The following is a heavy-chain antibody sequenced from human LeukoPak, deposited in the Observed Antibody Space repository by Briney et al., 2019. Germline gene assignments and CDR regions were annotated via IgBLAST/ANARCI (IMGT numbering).Heavy chain of an antibody. CDR1: GYIFSDYA. V-gene: IGHV1-3*01. CDR2: IIAGNGKT. Sequence: GASVKVSCKASGYIFSDYAIQWVRQAPGQGLEWMGWIIAGNGKTKYSQKFQDRVTITRDTSASTAYLELSGLRFEDTAVYFCARARWTSTGTTYYLDYWGQRTLVTVSS. D-gene: IGHD4-17*01. CDR3: ARARWTSTGTTYYLDY. J-gene: IGHJ4*02.